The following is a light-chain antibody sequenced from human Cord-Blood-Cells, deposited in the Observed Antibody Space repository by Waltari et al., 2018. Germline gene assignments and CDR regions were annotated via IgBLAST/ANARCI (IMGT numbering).Light chain of an antibody. V-gene: IGKV3-11*01. CDR3: QQRSNWPPIT. Sequence: EIAFTQSPATLSLSPGQRATPPCRASQSVSSYLAWYQQKPGQAPRLLIYDASNRATGIPARFSGSGSGTDFTLTISSLEPEDFAVYYCQQRSNWPPITFGQGTRLEIK. J-gene: IGKJ5*01. CDR2: DAS. CDR1: QSVSSY.